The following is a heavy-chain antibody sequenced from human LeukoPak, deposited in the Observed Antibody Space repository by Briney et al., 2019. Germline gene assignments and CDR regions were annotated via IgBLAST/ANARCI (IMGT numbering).Heavy chain of an antibody. V-gene: IGHV4-38-2*02. CDR1: GYSISSGYY. D-gene: IGHD6-13*01. CDR3: ARVKGKGPSWYDYFDY. J-gene: IGHJ4*02. Sequence: SETLSLTCTVSGYSISSGYYWGWIRQPPGKGLEWIGSIYHSGSTYYNPSLKSRVTISVDTSKNQFSLKLSSVTAADTAVYYCARVKGKGPSWYDYFDYWGQGTLVTVSS. CDR2: IYHSGST.